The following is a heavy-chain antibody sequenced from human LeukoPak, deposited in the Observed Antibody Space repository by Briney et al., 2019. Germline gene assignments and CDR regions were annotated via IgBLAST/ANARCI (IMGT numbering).Heavy chain of an antibody. D-gene: IGHD3-22*01. J-gene: IGHJ4*02. CDR3: ARDLAYYDSSGHIDY. CDR1: GGSISSSSYY. Sequence: SETLSLTCTVSGGSISSSSYYWGWIRQPPGKGLEWIGSIYYSGSTYYNPSLKSRVTISVDTSKNQFSLKLSSVTAADTAVYYCARDLAYYDSSGHIDYWGQGTLVTVSS. CDR2: IYYSGST. V-gene: IGHV4-39*07.